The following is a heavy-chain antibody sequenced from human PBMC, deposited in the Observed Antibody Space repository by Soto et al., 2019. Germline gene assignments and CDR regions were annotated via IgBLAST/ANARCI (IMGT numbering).Heavy chain of an antibody. Sequence: QVQLVQSGGEVKKPGASVKVSCKASGYTFTTYDLSWVRQAPGQGLEWMGWISAYNGNTNYAQNLQGRVTIHTDTSTSTAYMKLRSLSSADTAVYYCARVIGYYYRIDVWGQGTTVTVSS. CDR3: ARVIGYYYRIDV. J-gene: IGHJ6*02. CDR1: GYTFTTYD. D-gene: IGHD3-22*01. CDR2: ISAYNGNT. V-gene: IGHV1-18*01.